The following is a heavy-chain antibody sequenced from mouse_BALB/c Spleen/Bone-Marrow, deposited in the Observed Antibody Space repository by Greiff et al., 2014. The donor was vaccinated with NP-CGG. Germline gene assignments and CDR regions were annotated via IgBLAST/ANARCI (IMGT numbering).Heavy chain of an antibody. J-gene: IGHJ3*01. Sequence: VKLQESGAELVKPGASVKLSCKASGYTFTSYYMYWVKQRPGQGLEWIGEINPSNGGTNFNEKFKSKATLTVDKSSSTAYMQLSSLTFEGSAIYYCTRPYYGYVGYAYWGQGTQVTVSA. V-gene: IGHV1S81*02. CDR3: TRPYYGYVGYAY. D-gene: IGHD1-2*01. CDR2: INPSNGGT. CDR1: GYTFTSYY.